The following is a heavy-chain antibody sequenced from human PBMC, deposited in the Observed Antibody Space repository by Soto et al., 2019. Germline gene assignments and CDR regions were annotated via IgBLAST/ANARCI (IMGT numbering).Heavy chain of an antibody. CDR1: GGSISSSDYY. CDR2: IYYSGST. CDR3: ARDRRRFDP. Sequence: PSETLSLTCTVSGGSISSSDYYWSWIRQPPGKGLEWIGYIYYSGSTYYNPSLKSRLTISLDTSKNQFSLKLSSVTAADTAVYYCARDRRRFDPWGQGTLVTVSS. J-gene: IGHJ5*02. V-gene: IGHV4-30-4*01.